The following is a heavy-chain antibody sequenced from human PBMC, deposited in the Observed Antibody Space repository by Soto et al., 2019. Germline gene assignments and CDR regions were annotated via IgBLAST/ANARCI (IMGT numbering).Heavy chain of an antibody. V-gene: IGHV4-4*07. CDR3: ARTVGAAYYFDF. D-gene: IGHD1-26*01. Sequence: QVQLQESGPGLVKPSETLSLTCTVSGASMTKYYWSWIRQPAGKGLEWIGRIYTSGSTNYNPSLKSRVTMSIDTSNNHVSLNLKSVTAADTAMYYCARTVGAAYYFDFWGQGALVTVSS. CDR1: GASMTKYY. J-gene: IGHJ4*02. CDR2: IYTSGST.